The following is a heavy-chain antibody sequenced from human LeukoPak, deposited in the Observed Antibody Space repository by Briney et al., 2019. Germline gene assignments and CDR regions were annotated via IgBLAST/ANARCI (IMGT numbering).Heavy chain of an antibody. CDR3: ARGLSGYYDGAYYFDY. CDR1: GYTFTSYG. CDR2: ISAYNGNT. J-gene: IGHJ4*02. V-gene: IGHV1-18*01. Sequence: ASVKVSCKASGYTFTSYGISWVRQAPGQGLEGMGWISAYNGNTNYAQKLQGRVTMTTDTSTSTAYMELRSLRSDDTAVYYCARGLSGYYDGAYYFDYWGQGTLVTVSS. D-gene: IGHD3-22*01.